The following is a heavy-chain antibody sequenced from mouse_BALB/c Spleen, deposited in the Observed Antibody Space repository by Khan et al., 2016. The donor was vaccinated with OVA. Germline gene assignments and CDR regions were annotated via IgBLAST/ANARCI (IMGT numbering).Heavy chain of an antibody. CDR2: IFPGDGST. J-gene: IGHJ1*01. CDR1: FYTFPFYD. CDR3: ATHYYCSILYWYFDV. Sequence: VQLQESGSALVKPGASVKFSFRASFYTFPFYDINWVRQRPEQGLEWIGWIFPGDGSTKYNEKFKGKATLTSDKSSSTAYMQLSRLTSADSAVYFGATHYYCSILYWYFDVWGAGTTVTVSS. D-gene: IGHD1-1*01. V-gene: IGHV1S56*01.